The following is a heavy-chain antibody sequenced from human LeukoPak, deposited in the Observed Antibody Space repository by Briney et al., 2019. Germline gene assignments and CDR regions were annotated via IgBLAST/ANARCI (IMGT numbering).Heavy chain of an antibody. J-gene: IGHJ4*02. D-gene: IGHD2-2*01. V-gene: IGHV4-59*11. CDR1: GGSISSHY. CDR2: LYYSGST. CDR3: ARVGGLVPAAGYYFDY. Sequence: SETLSLTCTVSGGSISSHYWSWIRQPPGKGLEWIGYLYYSGSTNYNPSLKSRVTISVDTSKNQFSLKLSSVTAADTAVYYCARVGGLVPAAGYYFDYWGQGTLVTVSS.